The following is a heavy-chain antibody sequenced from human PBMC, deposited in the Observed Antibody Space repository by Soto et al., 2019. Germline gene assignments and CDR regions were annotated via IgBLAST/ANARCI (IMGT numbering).Heavy chain of an antibody. D-gene: IGHD2-2*01. CDR2: ISGSGGST. V-gene: IGHV3-23*01. Sequence: GGSLRLSCAASGFTFSSYAMSWVRQAPGKGLEWVSAISGSGGSTYYADSVKGRFTISRDNSKNTLYLQMNSLRAEDTAVYYCAKVDIVVVPAAMPGWFDPWGQGTLVTVSS. CDR1: GFTFSSYA. J-gene: IGHJ5*02. CDR3: AKVDIVVVPAAMPGWFDP.